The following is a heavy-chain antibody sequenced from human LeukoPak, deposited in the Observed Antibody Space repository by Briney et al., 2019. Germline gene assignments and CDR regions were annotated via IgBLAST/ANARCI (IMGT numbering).Heavy chain of an antibody. J-gene: IGHJ4*02. CDR3: ARHRTSGWGLDY. CDR2: GSS. Sequence: SETLSLTCTVSGGSISSYYWSWIRQPPGKGLEWIGSGSSNYNPPLKSRVIISVDTSKNQFSLNLSSVTATDTAVYYCARHRTSGWGLDYWGQGTLVTVSS. CDR1: GGSISSYY. V-gene: IGHV4-59*08. D-gene: IGHD6-19*01.